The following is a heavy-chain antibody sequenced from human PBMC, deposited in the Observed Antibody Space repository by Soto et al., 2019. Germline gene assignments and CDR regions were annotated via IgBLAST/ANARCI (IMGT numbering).Heavy chain of an antibody. CDR2: ISSSSYI. Sequence: GGSLRLSCAASGFTFSSYSMNWVRQAPGKGLEWVSSISSSSYIYYADSVKGRFTISRDNAKNSLYLQMNSLRAEDTAVYYCARGPGIAVAGTVYFDYWGQGTLVTVSS. CDR1: GFTFSSYS. J-gene: IGHJ4*02. V-gene: IGHV3-21*01. D-gene: IGHD6-19*01. CDR3: ARGPGIAVAGTVYFDY.